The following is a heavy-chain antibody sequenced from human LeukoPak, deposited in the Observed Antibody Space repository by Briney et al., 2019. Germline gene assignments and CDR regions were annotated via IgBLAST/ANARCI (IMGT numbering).Heavy chain of an antibody. CDR2: IYTSGST. J-gene: IGHJ3*02. V-gene: IGHV4-4*07. D-gene: IGHD3-22*01. Sequence: PSETLSLTCTVPGGSISSYYWSWLRQPAGKGLEWIGRIYTSGSTNYNPSLKCRATMSVDTSKNQFSLKLSSVTAADTAVYYCAREITTSRGAFDIWGQGTMVTVSS. CDR1: GGSISSYY. CDR3: AREITTSRGAFDI.